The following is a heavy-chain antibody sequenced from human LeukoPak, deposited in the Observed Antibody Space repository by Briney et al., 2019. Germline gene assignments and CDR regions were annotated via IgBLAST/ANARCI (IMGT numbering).Heavy chain of an antibody. Sequence: GGSLTLSCEPSGFNFGSYSMNWVREAPGKGLVWVSSIIGDSSHISYADSVKGGFTIFRDNAKNSLYVQLNSLRADDTAVYYCARGVVAAAFDLWGQGTLVTVSS. CDR3: ARGVVAAAFDL. J-gene: IGHJ4*02. V-gene: IGHV3-21*06. CDR2: IIGDSSHI. D-gene: IGHD2-2*01. CDR1: GFNFGSYS.